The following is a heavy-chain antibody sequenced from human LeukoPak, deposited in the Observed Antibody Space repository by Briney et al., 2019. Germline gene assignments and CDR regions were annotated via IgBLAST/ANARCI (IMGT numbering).Heavy chain of an antibody. CDR3: ARMTRRGPAAPHGAFDI. CDR2: IDWDDDK. D-gene: IGHD6-13*01. J-gene: IGHJ3*02. V-gene: IGHV2-70*11. CDR1: GFSLSTSGMC. Sequence: SGPTLVNPTQTLTLTCTFSGFSLSTSGMCVSWIRQPPGKALEWLARIDWDDDKYYSTSLKTRLTISKDTSKNQVVLTITNMDPVDTATYYCARMTRRGPAAPHGAFDIWGQGTMVTVSS.